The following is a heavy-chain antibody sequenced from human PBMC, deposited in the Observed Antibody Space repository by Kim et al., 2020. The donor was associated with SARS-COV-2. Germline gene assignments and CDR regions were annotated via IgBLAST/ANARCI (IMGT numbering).Heavy chain of an antibody. Sequence: SETLSLTCTVSGYSISSGYYWGWIRQPPGKGLEWIGSIYHSGSTYYNPSLKSRVTISVDTSKNQFSLKLSSVTAADTAVYYCARESLDDSSGYDAFDIWG. CDR3: ARESLDDSSGYDAFDI. V-gene: IGHV4-38-2*02. CDR1: GYSISSGYY. CDR2: IYHSGST. D-gene: IGHD3-22*01. J-gene: IGHJ3*02.